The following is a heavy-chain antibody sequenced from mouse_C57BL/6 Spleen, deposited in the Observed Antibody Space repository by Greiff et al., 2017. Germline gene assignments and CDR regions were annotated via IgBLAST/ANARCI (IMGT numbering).Heavy chain of an antibody. Sequence: QVQLQQPGAELVRPGSSVKLSCKASGYTFTSYWMHWVKQRPIQGLEWIGNIDPSDSETHYNQKFKDKATLTVDKSSSTAYMQLSSLTSEDSAVYYCASGTSYAMDYWGQGTPVTVSS. CDR3: ASGTSYAMDY. V-gene: IGHV1-52*01. J-gene: IGHJ4*01. CDR1: GYTFTSYW. CDR2: IDPSDSET. D-gene: IGHD4-1*01.